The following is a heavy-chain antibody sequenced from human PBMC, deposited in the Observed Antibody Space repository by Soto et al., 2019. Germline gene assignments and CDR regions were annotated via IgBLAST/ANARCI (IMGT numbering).Heavy chain of an antibody. V-gene: IGHV3-30-3*01. Sequence: QVQLVESGGGVVQPGRSLRLSCAASGFTFCSYAMHWVRQAPGKGLEWVAVISYDGSNKYYADSVKGRFTISRDNSKNTLYLQMNSLRAEDTAVYYCARDVGSYGIAARPGDYWGQGTLVTVSS. J-gene: IGHJ4*02. CDR2: ISYDGSNK. CDR3: ARDVGSYGIAARPGDY. CDR1: GFTFCSYA. D-gene: IGHD6-6*01.